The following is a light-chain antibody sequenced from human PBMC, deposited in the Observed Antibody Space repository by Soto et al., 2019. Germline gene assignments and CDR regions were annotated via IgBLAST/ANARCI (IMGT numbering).Light chain of an antibody. CDR2: GAS. CDR1: PIVSSN. Sequence: EIVMTQSPATLSVSPGAISTLSCRASPIVSSNLDWYQQKPSQAPRLLIYGASPRATGIPARFCGSGSGTEFSLTISSLQSEDFAVSYCQQYNSWPPLTFGGGTKVEIK. J-gene: IGKJ4*01. V-gene: IGKV3-15*01. CDR3: QQYNSWPPLT.